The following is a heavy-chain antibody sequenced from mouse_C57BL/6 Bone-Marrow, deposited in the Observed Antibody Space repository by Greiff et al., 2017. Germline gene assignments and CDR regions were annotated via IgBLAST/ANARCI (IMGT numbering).Heavy chain of an antibody. CDR3: ARVGYIWVRRRGDYYAMDY. V-gene: IGHV1-63*01. CDR1: GYTFTNYW. D-gene: IGHD2-14*01. CDR2: IYPGGGYP. Sequence: QVQLQQSGAELVRPGTSVKMSCTASGYTFTNYWIGWAKQRPGHGLGWIGAIYPGGGYPNYNEKFKGKATLSADKSSSTANMQVSSLTSEDSAIYYCARVGYIWVRRRGDYYAMDYWGQGTSVTVSS. J-gene: IGHJ4*01.